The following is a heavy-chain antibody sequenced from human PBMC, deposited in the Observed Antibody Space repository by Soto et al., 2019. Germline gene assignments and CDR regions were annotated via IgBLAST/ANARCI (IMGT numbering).Heavy chain of an antibody. D-gene: IGHD3-22*01. V-gene: IGHV3-33*01. J-gene: IGHJ4*02. CDR2: IWYDGSNK. Sequence: VAVIWYDGSNKYYADSVKGRFTISRDNSKNTLYLQMNSLRAEDTAVYYCARDSERYYYDSSGYLVYWGQGTLVTVSS. CDR3: ARDSERYYYDSSGYLVY.